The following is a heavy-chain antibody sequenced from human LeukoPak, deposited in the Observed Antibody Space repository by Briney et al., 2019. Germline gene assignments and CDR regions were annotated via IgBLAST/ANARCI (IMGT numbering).Heavy chain of an antibody. D-gene: IGHD3-22*01. CDR3: ARRGPDYNDSSGYLDY. J-gene: IGHJ4*02. Sequence: SETLSLTCAVYGGSFSGYYWSWIRQPPGKGLEWIGEINHSGSTNYNPSLKSRVTISVDTSKNQFSLKLSSVTAADTAVYYCARRGPDYNDSSGYLDYWGQGTLVTVSS. CDR2: INHSGST. V-gene: IGHV4-34*01. CDR1: GGSFSGYY.